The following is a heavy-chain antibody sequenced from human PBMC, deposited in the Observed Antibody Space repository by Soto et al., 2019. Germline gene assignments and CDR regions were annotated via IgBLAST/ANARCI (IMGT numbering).Heavy chain of an antibody. V-gene: IGHV3-33*01. CDR1: GFTFSSYG. CDR3: ARELYYDFWSGYYTATYYYYGMDV. D-gene: IGHD3-3*01. J-gene: IGHJ6*02. CDR2: IWYDGSNK. Sequence: QVQLVESGGGVVQPGRSLRLSCAASGFTFSSYGMHWVRQAPGKGLEWVAVIWYDGSNKYYADSVKGRFTISRDNSKNTLYLKMNSLRAEDTAVYYCARELYYDFWSGYYTATYYYYGMDVWGQGTTVTVSS.